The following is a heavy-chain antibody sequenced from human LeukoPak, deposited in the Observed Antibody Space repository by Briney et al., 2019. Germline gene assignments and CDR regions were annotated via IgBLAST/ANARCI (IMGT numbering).Heavy chain of an antibody. CDR3: VRKNQDFNAAFDI. V-gene: IGHV3-53*01. CDR2: TYSDDNT. CDR1: GFTVSNNS. D-gene: IGHD1-14*01. J-gene: IGHJ3*02. Sequence: GSLRLSCAASGFTVSNNSMSWVRQAPGKGLEWVSITYSDDNTNYADSVKGRFTISRDTSQNTLSLQMNSLRAEDTAVYYCVRKNQDFNAAFDIWGRGTVVTVSS.